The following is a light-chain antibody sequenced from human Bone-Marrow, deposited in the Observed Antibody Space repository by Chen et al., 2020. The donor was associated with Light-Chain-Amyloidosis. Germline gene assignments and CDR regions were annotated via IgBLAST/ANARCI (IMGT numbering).Light chain of an antibody. CDR1: NIGSTS. J-gene: IGLJ3*02. CDR2: DDS. Sequence: SYVLTQPSSVSVAPGQTATIACGGNNIGSTSVHWYQQPPGQAPLLVVYDDSDRPSGIPERLSGSNAGNTATLTLSRVEAGDEADYYCQVWDRNSDRPVFGGGTKLTVL. V-gene: IGLV3-21*02. CDR3: QVWDRNSDRPV.